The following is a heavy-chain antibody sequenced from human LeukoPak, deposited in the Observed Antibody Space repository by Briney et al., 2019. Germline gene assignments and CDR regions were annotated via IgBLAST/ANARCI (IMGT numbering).Heavy chain of an antibody. CDR2: IRYDGSNK. D-gene: IGHD3-22*01. CDR1: GFTFSSYG. CDR3: AKGVSYYDTPGSFDI. V-gene: IGHV3-30*02. Sequence: PGGSLRLSCAASGFTFSSYGMHWVRQAPGKGLEWVAFIRYDGSNKYYADSVKGRFTISRDNSKNTLYLQMNSLRAEDTAVYYCAKGVSYYDTPGSFDIWGQGTMVTVSS. J-gene: IGHJ3*02.